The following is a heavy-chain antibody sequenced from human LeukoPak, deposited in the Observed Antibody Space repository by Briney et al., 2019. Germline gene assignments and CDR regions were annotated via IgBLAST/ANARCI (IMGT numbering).Heavy chain of an antibody. CDR1: SDSISSSNYY. CDR2: IYYSGSS. CDR3: ARDLPSYYDASGYGDYSHYYGMDV. Sequence: SETLSLTCTVSSDSISSSNYYWGWIRQPPGQGLEWIGSIYYSGSSYYNPSLKSRVTISIDTSKNQFSLKLSSVTAADTAVYYCARDLPSYYDASGYGDYSHYYGMDVWGQGTTVTVSS. D-gene: IGHD3-22*01. V-gene: IGHV4-39*07. J-gene: IGHJ6*02.